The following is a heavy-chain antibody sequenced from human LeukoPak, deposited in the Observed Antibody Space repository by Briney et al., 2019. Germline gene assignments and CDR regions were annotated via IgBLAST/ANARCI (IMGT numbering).Heavy chain of an antibody. CDR2: INPNSGGT. D-gene: IGHD5-12*01. CDR1: GYTFTGYY. J-gene: IGHJ4*02. Sequence: ASVKLSCKASGYTFTGYYMHWVRQAPGQGLEWMGWINPNSGGTNYAQKFQGRVTMTRDTSISTAYMELSRLRSDDTAVYYCARKSVATEYYFDYWGQGTLVTVSS. CDR3: ARKSVATEYYFDY. V-gene: IGHV1-2*02.